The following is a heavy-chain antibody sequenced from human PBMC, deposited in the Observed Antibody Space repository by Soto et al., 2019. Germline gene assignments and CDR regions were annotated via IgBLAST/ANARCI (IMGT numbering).Heavy chain of an antibody. V-gene: IGHV4-34*01. D-gene: IGHD3-10*01. Sequence: PSETLSLTCAVYGGSFSGYYWSWIRQPPGKGLEWIGEINHSGSTNYNPSLKSQVTISVDTSKNQFSLKLSSVTAADTAVYYCARGGLSYYYGSGSYWAKNWFDPWGQGTLVTVSS. CDR3: ARGGLSYYYGSGSYWAKNWFDP. CDR2: INHSGST. J-gene: IGHJ5*02. CDR1: GGSFSGYY.